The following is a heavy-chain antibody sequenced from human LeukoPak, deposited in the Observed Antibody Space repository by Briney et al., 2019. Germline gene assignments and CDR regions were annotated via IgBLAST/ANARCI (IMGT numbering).Heavy chain of an antibody. V-gene: IGHV3-23*01. D-gene: IGHD6-13*01. Sequence: GGSLRLSCAASGFTFNTYTMNWVRLVPGKGLEWVSRITGNGVSTYYADSVEGRFTISRDNSKNTLYLQMNSLRAEDTAVYYCAKGLHSSSWYSDSWGQGTLVTVSS. CDR3: AKGLHSSSWYSDS. J-gene: IGHJ4*02. CDR2: ITGNGVST. CDR1: GFTFNTYT.